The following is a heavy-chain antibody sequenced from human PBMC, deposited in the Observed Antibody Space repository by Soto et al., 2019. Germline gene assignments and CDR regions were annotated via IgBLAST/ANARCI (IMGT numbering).Heavy chain of an antibody. CDR1: GYSFASYD. J-gene: IGHJ3*01. Sequence: GASVKVSCKASGYSFASYDINWVRQATGRGLEWMGWMNPNSGNTGYAQKFQGRVTMTRNTSISTAYMELSSLRSEDTAVYYCAMSVVVVPAAKLDVFAFWAQGTMVPVSS. V-gene: IGHV1-8*01. CDR2: MNPNSGNT. CDR3: AMSVVVVPAAKLDVFAF. D-gene: IGHD2-2*01.